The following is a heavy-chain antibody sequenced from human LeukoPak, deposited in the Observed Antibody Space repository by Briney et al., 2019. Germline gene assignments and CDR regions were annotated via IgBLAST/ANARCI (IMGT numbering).Heavy chain of an antibody. CDR3: ARYPMDV. CDR1: GFTFDDYA. J-gene: IGHJ6*02. D-gene: IGHD2-2*02. V-gene: IGHV3-9*01. CDR2: ISWNSGSI. Sequence: GGSLRLSCAASGFTFDDYAMHWVRQAPGKGLEWVSGISWNSGSIGYADSVKGRFSISRDNAKKSVYLQVNSLRDEDTAVYYCARYPMDVWGQGATVTVSS.